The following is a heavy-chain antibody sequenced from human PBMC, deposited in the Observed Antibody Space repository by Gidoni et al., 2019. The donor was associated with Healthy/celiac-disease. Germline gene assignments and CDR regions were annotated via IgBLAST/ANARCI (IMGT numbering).Heavy chain of an antibody. V-gene: IGHV3-9*01. J-gene: IGHJ4*02. CDR3: ARWGSLGES. CDR1: GLPFDDYA. D-gene: IGHD3-16*01. CDR2: ISWNSGSI. Sequence: EVQLVESGGGLVQPGRSMRLSCAASGLPFDDYAMHWVRQAPGKGMEWVSGISWNSGSIGYADSVKGRFTISRDNAKNSLYLQMNSLRAEDTALYYCARWGSLGESWGQGTLVTVSS.